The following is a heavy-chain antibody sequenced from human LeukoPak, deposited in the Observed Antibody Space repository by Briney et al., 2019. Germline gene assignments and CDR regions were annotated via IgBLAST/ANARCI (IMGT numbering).Heavy chain of an antibody. CDR3: ARVIRYCGGDCPFQH. CDR2: IIPIFGTA. V-gene: IGHV1-69*13. D-gene: IGHD2-21*02. Sequence: SVKVSCKASGGTFSSYAISWVRQAPGQGLEWMGGIIPIFGTANYAQKFQGRVTITADESTSTAYMELSSLRSEDTAVYYRARVIRYCGGDCPFQHWGQGTLVTVSS. CDR1: GGTFSSYA. J-gene: IGHJ1*01.